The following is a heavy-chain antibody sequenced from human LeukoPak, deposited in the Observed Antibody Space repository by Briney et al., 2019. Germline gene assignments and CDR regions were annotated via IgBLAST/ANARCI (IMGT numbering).Heavy chain of an antibody. V-gene: IGHV3-48*01. J-gene: IGHJ4*02. CDR1: GFSFSSYS. Sequence: PGGPLRLSCAASGFSFSSYSMNWVRQAPGKGLDWVSYISSTSSTMYYADSVKGRFTISRDNAKNSLYLQMNSLRAEDTAVYYCAREGIYGSENYKGIDYWGQGTLVTVSS. CDR3: AREGIYGSENYKGIDY. CDR2: ISSTSSTM. D-gene: IGHD3-10*01.